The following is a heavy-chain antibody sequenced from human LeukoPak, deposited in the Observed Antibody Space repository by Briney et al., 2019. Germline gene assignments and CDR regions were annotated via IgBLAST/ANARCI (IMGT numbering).Heavy chain of an antibody. D-gene: IGHD3-10*01. CDR3: ARGSGNAFDP. CDR2: MNPNSGNT. CDR1: RYTFTSYA. V-gene: IGHV1-8*01. J-gene: IGHJ5*02. Sequence: ASVKVSCKPSRYTFTSYAINWVRQATGQGPEWMGWMNPNSGNTAYAQKFQGRITMTRDTSISTAYMELSSLRSEDTAVYYCARGSGNAFDPWGQGTLVTVSS.